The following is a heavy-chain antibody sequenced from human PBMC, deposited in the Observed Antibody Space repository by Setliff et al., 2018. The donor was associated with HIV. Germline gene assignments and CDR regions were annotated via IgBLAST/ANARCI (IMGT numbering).Heavy chain of an antibody. J-gene: IGHJ3*01. V-gene: IGHV3-7*01. CDR2: VKQDGTET. D-gene: IGHD6-6*01. CDR1: GFRFRSYW. Sequence: PGGSLRLSCAASGFRFRSYWMSWVRQAPGKGLESVADVKQDGTETLYVDSVKGRFTISRDNANNLVYLQMNSLRVEDTAVYYCARDIPPEYPGFDLWGQGTVVTVSS. CDR3: ARDIPPEYPGFDL.